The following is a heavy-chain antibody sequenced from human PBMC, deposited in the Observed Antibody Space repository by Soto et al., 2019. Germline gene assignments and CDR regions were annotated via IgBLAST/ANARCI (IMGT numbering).Heavy chain of an antibody. Sequence: ASVKVSCKASGYTFTGYYMHWVRQAPGQGXEWMGWINPNSGGTNYAQKFQGRVTMTRDTSISTAYMELSRLRSDDTAVYYCAREGIAVAGHESYYGMDVWGQGTTVTVSS. CDR2: INPNSGGT. J-gene: IGHJ6*02. D-gene: IGHD6-19*01. CDR3: AREGIAVAGHESYYGMDV. V-gene: IGHV1-2*02. CDR1: GYTFTGYY.